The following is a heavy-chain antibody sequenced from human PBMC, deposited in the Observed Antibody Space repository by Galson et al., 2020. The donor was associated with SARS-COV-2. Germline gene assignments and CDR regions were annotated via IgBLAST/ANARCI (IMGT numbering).Heavy chain of an antibody. D-gene: IGHD2-21*02. CDR1: GFTFSSYE. CDR2: ISSSGSTI. CDR3: ARDEAYCGGDCLSYYYYYGMDV. J-gene: IGHJ6*02. Sequence: GGSLRLSCAASGFTFSSYEMNWVRQAPGKGLEWVSYISSSGSTIYYADSVKGRFTISRDNAKNSLYLQMNSLRAEDTAVYYCARDEAYCGGDCLSYYYYYGMDVWGQGTTVTVSS. V-gene: IGHV3-48*03.